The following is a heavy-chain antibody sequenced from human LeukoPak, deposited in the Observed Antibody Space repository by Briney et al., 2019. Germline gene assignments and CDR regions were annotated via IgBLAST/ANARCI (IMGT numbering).Heavy chain of an antibody. D-gene: IGHD3-3*01. J-gene: IGHJ4*02. CDR3: ARHIDDFWSGYEDY. Sequence: SEPLSLTCAVSGYSISSGYYWGWIRQPPGKGLEWIGSIYHSGSTYYNPSLKSRVTISVDTSKNQFSLKLSSVTAADTTVYYCARHIDDFWSGYEDYWGQGTLVTVSS. CDR2: IYHSGST. CDR1: GYSISSGYY. V-gene: IGHV4-38-2*01.